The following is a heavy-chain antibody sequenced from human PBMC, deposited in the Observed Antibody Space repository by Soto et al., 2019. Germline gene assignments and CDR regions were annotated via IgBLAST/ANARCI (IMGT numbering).Heavy chain of an antibody. CDR2: ISGSGGST. J-gene: IGHJ4*02. D-gene: IGHD3-22*01. CDR3: AKDDGSGYYSLDY. CDR1: GFTFRSYG. V-gene: IGHV3-23*01. Sequence: EVQLLDSGGGLVQPGGFPRLSCAASGFTFRSYGMNWVRQAPGKGLEWVSAISGSGGSTYYADSVKGRFTISRDNSKNTLYLQMNSLRAEDTAIYYGAKDDGSGYYSLDYWGQGTLVTVSS.